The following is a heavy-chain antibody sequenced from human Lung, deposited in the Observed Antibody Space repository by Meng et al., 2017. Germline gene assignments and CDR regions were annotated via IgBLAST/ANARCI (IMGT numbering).Heavy chain of an antibody. CDR2: LIAVFDKT. CDR1: GGSFSTHT. CDR3: ARGRRNEPLFDY. D-gene: IGHD1-14*01. V-gene: IGHV1-69*13. J-gene: IGHJ4*02. Sequence: QVQLVQSGAEVKKPGSSVKVACKTSGGSFSTHTFSWVRQAPGQGLEWMGGLIAVFDKTEAAPRFQDRVTFTADESTSTAYMELSSLTFDDTAVYFCARGRRNEPLFDYWGQGTLVTVSS.